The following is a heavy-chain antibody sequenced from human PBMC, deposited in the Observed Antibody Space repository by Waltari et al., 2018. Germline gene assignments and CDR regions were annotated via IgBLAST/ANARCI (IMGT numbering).Heavy chain of an antibody. CDR1: GFTFSRYS. CDR3: ARDQDY. J-gene: IGHJ4*02. V-gene: IGHV3-21*01. Sequence: EVQLVESGGGLVKPGGSLRLSCAASGFTFSRYSMNWVRQAPGRGLEWVSAISRSISYIYYADSVKGRFTISRHNAKNSLYRQMNSLRAEYTAVYYCARDQDYWGQGTLVTVSS. CDR2: ISRSISYI.